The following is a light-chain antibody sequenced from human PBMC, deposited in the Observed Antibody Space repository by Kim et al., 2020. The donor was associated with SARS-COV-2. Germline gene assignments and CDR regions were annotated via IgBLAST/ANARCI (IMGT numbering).Light chain of an antibody. Sequence: SYELTQPLSVSVSPGQAASITCFGENLGNKYISWYQVKPGQSPVVVIYQDNKRPAGIPERFSGSNSGTTATLTIGGTQTIDEADYYCQAWERYTAVFGGGTQLTVL. CDR3: QAWERYTAV. V-gene: IGLV3-1*01. CDR2: QDN. J-gene: IGLJ2*01. CDR1: NLGNKY.